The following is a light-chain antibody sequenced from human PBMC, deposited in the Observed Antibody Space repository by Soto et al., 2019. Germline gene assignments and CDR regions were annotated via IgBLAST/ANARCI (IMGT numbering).Light chain of an antibody. V-gene: IGKV1-39*01. CDR2: AAS. CDR3: QQSYSTPRDT. Sequence: DIPMTPSPSSLSASVGDRVTITCRATQSISSYLNWYQQKPGKAPKLLIYAASSLQSGVPSRFSSSGSGTDFTLTISSQQPEDFATYYCQQSYSTPRDTCGQGTKLEIK. CDR1: QSISSY. J-gene: IGKJ2*01.